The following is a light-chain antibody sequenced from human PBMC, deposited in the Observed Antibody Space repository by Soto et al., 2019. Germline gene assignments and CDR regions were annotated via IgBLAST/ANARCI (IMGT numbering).Light chain of an antibody. CDR1: QGISNY. J-gene: IGKJ3*01. CDR2: GAV. V-gene: IGKV1-9*01. CDR3: QQLNNFPPFT. Sequence: IQLTQSPSSLSASIGDRVTITCRAGQGISNYLAWYQQKPGKAPKLLIYGAVTLQSGVPSRFSGSGSGTDFTLTISSLQPDDLATYYCQQLNNFPPFTFGPGTKVDLK.